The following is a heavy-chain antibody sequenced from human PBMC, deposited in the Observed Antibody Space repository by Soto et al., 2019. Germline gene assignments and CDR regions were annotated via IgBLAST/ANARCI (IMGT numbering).Heavy chain of an antibody. V-gene: IGHV3-49*03. J-gene: IGHJ6*02. CDR1: GFTFGDYA. Sequence: GGSLRLSCTASGFTFGDYAMSWFRQAPGKGLEWVGFIRSKAYGGTTEYAASVKGRFTISRDDSKSIAYLQMNSLKTEDTAVYYCTRDRERDGYYDYGLDVWDHENTVSVSS. CDR3: TRDRERDGYYDYGLDV. D-gene: IGHD1-1*01. CDR2: IRSKAYGGTT.